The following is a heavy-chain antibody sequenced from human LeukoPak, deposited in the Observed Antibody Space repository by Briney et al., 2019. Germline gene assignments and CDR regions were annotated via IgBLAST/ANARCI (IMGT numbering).Heavy chain of an antibody. J-gene: IGHJ4*02. CDR1: GFTFSSYE. Sequence: GGSLRLSCAASGFTFSSYEMNWVRQAPGKGLEWVSYISSSGSTIYYADSVKGRFTISRDNAKNSLYLQMNSLRAEDTAVYYCARAGDRAFDYWGQGTLVTVSS. CDR2: ISSSGSTI. CDR3: ARAGDRAFDY. V-gene: IGHV3-48*03. D-gene: IGHD3-16*01.